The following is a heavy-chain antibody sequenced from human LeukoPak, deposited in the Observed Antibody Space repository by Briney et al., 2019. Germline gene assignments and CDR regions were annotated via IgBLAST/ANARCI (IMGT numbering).Heavy chain of an antibody. D-gene: IGHD5-12*01. CDR1: GGSFSGYY. V-gene: IGHV4-34*01. CDR2: INHSGST. Sequence: SETLSLTCAVYGGSFSGYYWSWIRQPPGKGLEWIGEINHSGSTNYNPSLKSRVTISVDTSKNQFSLKLSSVTAADTAVYYCARGMSGYDFFDYWGQGTLVTVSS. J-gene: IGHJ4*02. CDR3: ARGMSGYDFFDY.